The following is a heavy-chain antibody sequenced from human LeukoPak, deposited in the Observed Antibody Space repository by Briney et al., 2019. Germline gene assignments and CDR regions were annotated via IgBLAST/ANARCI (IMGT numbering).Heavy chain of an antibody. Sequence: ASVKVSCKASGGTFSSYAISWVRQAPGQGLEGMGGIIPIFGTANYAQKFQGRVTLTADESTSTAYMELSSLRSEDTPVYYCARPPYYDFWGGYCPFAYWGQGTLVTVSS. V-gene: IGHV1-69*13. CDR1: GGTFSSYA. D-gene: IGHD3-3*01. J-gene: IGHJ4*02. CDR2: IIPIFGTA. CDR3: ARPPYYDFWGGYCPFAY.